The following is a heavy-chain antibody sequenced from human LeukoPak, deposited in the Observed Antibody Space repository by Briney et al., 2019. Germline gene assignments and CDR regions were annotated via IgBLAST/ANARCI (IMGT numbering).Heavy chain of an antibody. CDR3: ARATTSSGWLGGDY. Sequence: SETLSLTCTLSGGSINNYYWSWIRQPPGKGLEWIGYIYYSGSTNYNPSLKSRVTISVDTSKNQFSLKLSSVTAADTAVYYCARATTSSGWLGGDYWGQGTLVTVSS. D-gene: IGHD6-19*01. CDR1: GGSINNYY. J-gene: IGHJ4*02. CDR2: IYYSGST. V-gene: IGHV4-59*01.